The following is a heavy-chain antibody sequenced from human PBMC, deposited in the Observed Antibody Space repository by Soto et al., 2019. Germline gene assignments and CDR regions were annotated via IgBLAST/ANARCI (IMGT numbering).Heavy chain of an antibody. Sequence: QVQLVQSGAEVKKPGASVKISCKPSGYIFTSHSIHWVRQAPGQGLEWLGIINPSGGSTTYAQKFRGRVIMTRDTATSTVDMERSSLRSEDTAVYYCARDLRGDGDAYFYYGMDVWGQGTTVTVSS. J-gene: IGHJ6*02. D-gene: IGHD4-17*01. CDR3: ARDLRGDGDAYFYYGMDV. CDR1: GYIFTSHS. CDR2: INPSGGST. V-gene: IGHV1-46*01.